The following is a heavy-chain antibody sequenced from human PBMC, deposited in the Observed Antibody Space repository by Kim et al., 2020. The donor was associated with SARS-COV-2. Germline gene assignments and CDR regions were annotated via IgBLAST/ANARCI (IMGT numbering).Heavy chain of an antibody. CDR1: GYTFTSYD. CDR2: MNPNSGNT. CDR3: ARGRGGYCTAGVCSPQNWFDP. J-gene: IGHJ5*02. D-gene: IGHD2-8*02. Sequence: ASVKVSCKASGYTFTSYDINWVRQATGQGLEWMGWMNPNSGNTGYAQKFQGRATMTRNTSISTAYMELSSLRSEDTAVYYCARGRGGYCTAGVCSPQNWFDPWGQGTLVTVSS. V-gene: IGHV1-8*01.